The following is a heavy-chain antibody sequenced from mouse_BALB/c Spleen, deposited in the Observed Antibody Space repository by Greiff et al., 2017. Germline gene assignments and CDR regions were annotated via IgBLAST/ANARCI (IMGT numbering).Heavy chain of an antibody. V-gene: IGHV1-7*01. J-gene: IGHJ3*01. D-gene: IGHD2-4*01. CDR1: GYTFTSYW. CDR3: ARVGDYPTWFAY. Sequence: QVQLQQSGAELAKPGASVKMSCKASGYTFTSYWMHWVKQRPGQGLEWIGYINPSTGYTEYNQKFKDKATFTADKSSSTDYMQLSSLTSEDSAVYYCARVGDYPTWFAYWGQGTLVTVSA. CDR2: INPSTGYT.